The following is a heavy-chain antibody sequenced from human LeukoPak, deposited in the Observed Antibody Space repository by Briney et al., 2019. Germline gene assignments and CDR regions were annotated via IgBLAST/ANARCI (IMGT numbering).Heavy chain of an antibody. J-gene: IGHJ5*02. D-gene: IGHD1-26*01. CDR3: ARPPQSGSSYNWFDP. CDR1: GYTLSNNG. Sequence: GASVKVSCKASGYTLSNNGITWVRQAPGQGLEWMGWIRAYNGRTKYAQKFQDRVTMTIETSTTTAYMELSRLRSDDKAVYYCARPPQSGSSYNWFDPWGQGTLVTVSS. CDR2: IRAYNGRT. V-gene: IGHV1-18*01.